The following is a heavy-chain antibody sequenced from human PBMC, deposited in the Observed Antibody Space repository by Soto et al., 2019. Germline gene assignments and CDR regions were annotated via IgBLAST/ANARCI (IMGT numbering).Heavy chain of an antibody. Sequence: PGGSQRLSCTASGFTFGDYARSWFRQAPGKGLEWVGFIRSKAYGGTTEYAASVKGRFTISRDDSKSIAYLQMNSLKTEDTAVYYCTRGGATWIQLWLYWGQGTLVTVSS. V-gene: IGHV3-49*03. J-gene: IGHJ4*02. D-gene: IGHD5-18*01. CDR1: GFTFGDYA. CDR3: TRGGATWIQLWLY. CDR2: IRSKAYGGTT.